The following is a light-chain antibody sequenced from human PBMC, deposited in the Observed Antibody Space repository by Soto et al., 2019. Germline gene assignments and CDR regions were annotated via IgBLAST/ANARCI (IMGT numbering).Light chain of an antibody. CDR1: QSVSSSY. Sequence: EIVLTQSPGTLSLSPGERATLSCRASQSVSSSYLAWYQQKPGPAPRLLNYGASSRATGIPDMFSGSASGTDFPLTISRLEPEDFAVYYWQQYGNPPYTFGQGTKLEIK. CDR3: QQYGNPPYT. J-gene: IGKJ2*01. V-gene: IGKV3-20*01. CDR2: GAS.